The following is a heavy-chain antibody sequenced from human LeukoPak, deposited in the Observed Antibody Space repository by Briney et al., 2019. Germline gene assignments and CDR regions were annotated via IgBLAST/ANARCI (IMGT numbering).Heavy chain of an antibody. CDR2: INWNGGST. D-gene: IGHD6-13*01. J-gene: IGHJ6*03. CDR1: GFTFEDYG. V-gene: IGHV3-20*04. CDR3: ARVIAASSYYYHYYMDV. Sequence: GGSLRLSCAASGFTFEDYGLSWVRQTPGKGLEWLCGINWNGGSTGYADSVKGRFIISRDNGKKSLYLQMNSLRAEDTALYYCARVIAASSYYYHYYMDVWGKGTTVTVSS.